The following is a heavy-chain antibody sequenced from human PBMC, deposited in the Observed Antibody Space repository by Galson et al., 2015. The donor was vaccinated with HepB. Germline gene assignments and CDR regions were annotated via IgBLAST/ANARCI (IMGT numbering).Heavy chain of an antibody. CDR3: AREPSSSWGDY. CDR2: INAGNGNT. V-gene: IGHV1-3*01. J-gene: IGHJ4*02. Sequence: SCKASGYTFTSYAMHWVRQAPGQRLEWMGWINAGNGNTRYSQKFQGRVTIIRDTSASTAYMELSSLRSEDTAVYYCAREPSSSWGDYWGQGTLVTVSS. D-gene: IGHD6-13*01. CDR1: GYTFTSYA.